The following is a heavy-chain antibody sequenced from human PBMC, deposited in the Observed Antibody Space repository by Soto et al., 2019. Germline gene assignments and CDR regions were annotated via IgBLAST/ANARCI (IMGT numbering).Heavy chain of an antibody. CDR2: ISYYGSNK. J-gene: IGHJ3*02. D-gene: IGHD1-7*01. Sequence: WGSLRLSCAASGFTFISYGMHWVRQAPGKGLVWAAVISYYGSNKYYADSVKGRFTISRDNSENTLYLQMNSLRAEDTAVYYCAKGSTGRITGTTRGLDNWGQGTMVTVSS. CDR3: AKGSTGRITGTTRGLDN. V-gene: IGHV3-30*18. CDR1: GFTFISYG.